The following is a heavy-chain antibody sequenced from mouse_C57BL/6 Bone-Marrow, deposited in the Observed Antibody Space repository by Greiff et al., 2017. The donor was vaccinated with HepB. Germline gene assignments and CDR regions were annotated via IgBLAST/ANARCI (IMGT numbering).Heavy chain of an antibody. CDR1: VNTFTTYD. Sequence: VQLQESGPELVKPGAPVKLPCKTRVNTFTTYDLNWVKWRPGQGLEWIGWIYPRDGSTKYNEKLKGKATLTVDTSSSTAYMELHSLTSDDSAAYFCARDYGREWRQGTTRTVSS. V-gene: IGHV1-85*01. J-gene: IGHJ2*01. CDR3: ARDYGRE. CDR2: IYPRDGST. D-gene: IGHD1-1*01.